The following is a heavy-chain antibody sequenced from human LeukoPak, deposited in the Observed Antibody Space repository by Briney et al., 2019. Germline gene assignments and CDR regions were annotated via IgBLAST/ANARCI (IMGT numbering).Heavy chain of an antibody. CDR1: GGSISSGGYY. Sequence: SQTLSLTCTVSGGSISSGGYYWSWIRQHPGKGLEWIGYIYYSGSTYYNPSLKSRVTISVDTSKNQFSLKLSSVTAADTAVYYCARGGPRYCSGGSCFGWFDPWGQGTLVTVPS. J-gene: IGHJ5*02. V-gene: IGHV4-31*03. CDR2: IYYSGST. D-gene: IGHD2-15*01. CDR3: ARGGPRYCSGGSCFGWFDP.